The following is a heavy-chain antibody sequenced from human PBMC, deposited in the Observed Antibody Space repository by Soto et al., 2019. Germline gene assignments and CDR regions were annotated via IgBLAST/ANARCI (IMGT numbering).Heavy chain of an antibody. J-gene: IGHJ3*02. CDR2: ISSSSSYI. Sequence: EVQLVESGGGLVKPGGSLRLSCAASGFTFSSYSMNWVRQAPGKGLEWVSSISSSSSYIYYADSVKGRFTISRDNDKNSLYLQMNSLRAEDTAVYYCARDAYDSSGYQTAFDIWGQGTMVTVSS. D-gene: IGHD3-22*01. CDR3: ARDAYDSSGYQTAFDI. CDR1: GFTFSSYS. V-gene: IGHV3-21*01.